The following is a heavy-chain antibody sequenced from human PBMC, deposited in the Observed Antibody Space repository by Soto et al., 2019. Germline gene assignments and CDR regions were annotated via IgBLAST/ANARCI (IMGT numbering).Heavy chain of an antibody. CDR1: GGTFSSYA. V-gene: IGHV1-69*01. CDR3: ASDLAAAGTYYYYGMDV. Sequence: QVQLVQSGAEVKKPGSSVKVSCKASGGTFSSYAISWVRQAPGQGLEWMGGIIPIFGTANYAQKFQGRVTITADESTSTAYMELSSLRSEDTAVYYCASDLAAAGTYYYYGMDVWGPGTTVTGSS. D-gene: IGHD6-13*01. CDR2: IIPIFGTA. J-gene: IGHJ6*02.